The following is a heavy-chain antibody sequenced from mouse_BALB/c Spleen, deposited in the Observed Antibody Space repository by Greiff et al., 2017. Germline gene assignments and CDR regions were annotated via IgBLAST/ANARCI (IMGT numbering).Heavy chain of an antibody. CDR3: AREESRYGKGYYAMDY. CDR2: ISTYYGDA. Sequence: QVQLQQPGAELVRPGVSVKISCKGSGYTFTDYAMHWVKQSHAKSLEWIGVISTYYGDASYNQKFKGKATMTVDKSSSTAYMELARLTSEDSAIYYCAREESRYGKGYYAMDYWGQGTSVTVSS. J-gene: IGHJ4*01. V-gene: IGHV1S137*01. CDR1: GYTFTDYA. D-gene: IGHD2-10*02.